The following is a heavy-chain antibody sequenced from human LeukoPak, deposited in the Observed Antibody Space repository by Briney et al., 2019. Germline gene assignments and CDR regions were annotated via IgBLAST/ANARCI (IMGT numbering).Heavy chain of an antibody. CDR1: GFTFNNFE. CDR2: ISSSGGTM. J-gene: IGHJ4*02. D-gene: IGHD3-3*02. Sequence: GGSLRLSCAASGFTFNNFEMNWVRQAPGKGLEWISYISSSGGTMYYADSVKGRFTISREDAKNSLSLQMNNLRAEDTAVYYCARDSLAYFDFWGQGTLVTVSS. V-gene: IGHV3-48*03. CDR3: ARDSLAYFDF.